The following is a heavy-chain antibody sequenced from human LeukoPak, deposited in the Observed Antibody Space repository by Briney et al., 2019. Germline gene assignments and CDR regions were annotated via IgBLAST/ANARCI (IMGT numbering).Heavy chain of an antibody. CDR3: ARGEFRGGYRLIDY. CDR1: GGSISSSSYY. J-gene: IGHJ4*02. V-gene: IGHV4-39*01. D-gene: IGHD3-16*01. Sequence: PSETLSLTCTVSGGSISSSSYYWGWIRQPPGKGLEWIGSIYYSGSTYYNPSLKSRVTISVDTSKNQFSLKLSSVTAADTAVYYCARGEFRGGYRLIDYWGQGTLVAVSS. CDR2: IYYSGST.